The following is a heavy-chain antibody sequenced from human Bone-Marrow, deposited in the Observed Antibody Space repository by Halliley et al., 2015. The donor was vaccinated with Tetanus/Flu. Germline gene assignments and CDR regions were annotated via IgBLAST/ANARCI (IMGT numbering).Heavy chain of an antibody. V-gene: IGHV3-23*01. CDR2: ISGDGRAT. CDR1: GFTFTKHA. CDR3: ARSPIVMSGARFSSQGPLDH. D-gene: IGHD3-16*01. Sequence: SLRLSCAASGFTFTKHALSWVRQAPGEGLQWVSTISGDGRATSTLDSVKGRFTISRDNSMNTLFLQLNSLRVDDSALYYCARSPIVMSGARFSSQGPLDHWGQGTLVTVSS. J-gene: IGHJ4*02.